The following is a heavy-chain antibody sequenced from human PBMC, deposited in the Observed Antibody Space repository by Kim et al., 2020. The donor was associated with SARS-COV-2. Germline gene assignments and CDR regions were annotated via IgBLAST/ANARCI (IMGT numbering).Heavy chain of an antibody. CDR3: GRHYYGSGSYFAIIDS. D-gene: IGHD3-10*01. CDR1: GGSVSNISYY. CDR2: IYYSGST. J-gene: IGHJ4*02. Sequence: SETLSLTCIVSGGSVSNISYYWAWIRQTPWKGLEWFGIIYYSGSTYNNPSLKSRLPMSVDTSKNQFSLRPTSVTAADTAVYLCGRHYYGSGSYFAIIDSWGQGALVTVSS. V-gene: IGHV4-39*01.